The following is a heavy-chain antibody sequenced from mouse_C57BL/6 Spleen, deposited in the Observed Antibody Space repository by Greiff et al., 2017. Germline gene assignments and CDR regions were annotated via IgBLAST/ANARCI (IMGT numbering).Heavy chain of an antibody. CDR1: GFSLTSYG. D-gene: IGHD2-13*01. J-gene: IGHJ4*01. V-gene: IGHV2-5*01. CDR2: LWRGGST. Sequence: VKLQESGPGLVQPSQSLSITCTVSGFSLTSYGVHWVRQSPGKGLEWLGVLWRGGSTDYNAAFMSRLSITKDNSKSQVFFKMNSLQADDTAIYYCANNCDVDYAMDYWGQGTSVTVSS. CDR3: ANNCDVDYAMDY.